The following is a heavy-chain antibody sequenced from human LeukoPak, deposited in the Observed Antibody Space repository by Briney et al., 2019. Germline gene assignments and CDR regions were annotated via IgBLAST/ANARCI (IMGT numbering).Heavy chain of an antibody. CDR2: MNPNSGNT. V-gene: IGHV1-8*01. CDR3: ATGPTHYYYYYMDV. CDR1: GDTFSSHD. Sequence: GASAKVSCKPSGDTFSSHDFNWVRQATGQGLEWMGWMNPNSGNTGYAQKFQGRVTMTRNTSISTAYMELSSLRSEDTAVYYCATGPTHYYYYYMDVWGKGTTVTVSS. J-gene: IGHJ6*03.